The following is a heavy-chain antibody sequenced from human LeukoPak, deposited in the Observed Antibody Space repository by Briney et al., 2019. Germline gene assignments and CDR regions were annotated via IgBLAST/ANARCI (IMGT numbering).Heavy chain of an antibody. V-gene: IGHV3-48*02. CDR1: GFTFSSNG. CDR3: ATYSYGLRSFDY. CDR2: IDERSTV. D-gene: IGHD5-18*01. J-gene: IGHJ4*02. Sequence: GGSLRFSSAASGFTFSSNGMNWVRQAPRKGLEWVANIDERSTVNYADSVKGRFTISRDNAKNSLYLQMNGLRDEDTAVYYCATYSYGLRSFDYWGRGTLVTVSS.